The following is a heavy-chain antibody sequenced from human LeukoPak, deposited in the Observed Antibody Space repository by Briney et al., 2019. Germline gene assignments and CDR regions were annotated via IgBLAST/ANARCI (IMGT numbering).Heavy chain of an antibody. D-gene: IGHD1-14*01. CDR1: GGSISSYY. Sequence: ASETLSLNCTVSGGSISSYYWSWIRQPPGKGLEWIGYIYYSGSTNYNPSLKSRVTISVDTSKNQFSLKLSSVTAADTAVYYCARGEGTPPFDYWGQGTLVTVSS. V-gene: IGHV4-59*01. CDR3: ARGEGTPPFDY. J-gene: IGHJ4*02. CDR2: IYYSGST.